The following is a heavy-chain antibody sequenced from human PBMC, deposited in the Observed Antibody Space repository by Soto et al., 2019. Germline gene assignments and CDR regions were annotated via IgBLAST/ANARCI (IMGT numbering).Heavy chain of an antibody. D-gene: IGHD3-10*01. CDR1: GEAVGSGQSY. CDR2: IFVTGAT. CDR3: ARVRADSAGSSLGRRMDV. V-gene: IGHV4-61*01. Sequence: QVQLQESGPGLVKPSETLSLICFVSGEAVGSGQSYWNWIRQAPGKGLEWIGHIFVTGATKYSASLKGRATMSVDTSKSQISLNLTSVTAADSATYFCARVRADSAGSSLGRRMDVWGQGTTVTVAS. J-gene: IGHJ6*02.